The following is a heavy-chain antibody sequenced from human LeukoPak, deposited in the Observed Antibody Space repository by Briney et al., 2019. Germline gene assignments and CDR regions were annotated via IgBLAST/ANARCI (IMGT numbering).Heavy chain of an antibody. CDR2: IYYSGST. CDR1: GGSISSYY. CDR3: ARGDDSSGYYLDY. V-gene: IGHV4-59*01. D-gene: IGHD3-22*01. Sequence: SETPSLTCTVSGGSISSYYWSWIRQPPGKGLEWIGYIYYSGSTNYNPSLKSRATISVDTSKNQFSLKLSSVTAADTAVYYCARGDDSSGYYLDYWGQGTLVTVSS. J-gene: IGHJ4*02.